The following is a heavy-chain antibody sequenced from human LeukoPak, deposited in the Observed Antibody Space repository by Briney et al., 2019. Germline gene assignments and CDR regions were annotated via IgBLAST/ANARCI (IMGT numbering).Heavy chain of an antibody. D-gene: IGHD5-12*01. V-gene: IGHV4-61*02. CDR1: GGSISSGSYY. Sequence: SETLSLICTVSGGSISSGSYYWSWIRQPAGKGLEWIGRIYTSGSTNYNPSLKSRVTISVDTSKNQFSLKLSSVTAADTAVYYCARAVSGYHRPAFDVWGQGTMVTVSS. CDR3: ARAVSGYHRPAFDV. CDR2: IYTSGST. J-gene: IGHJ3*01.